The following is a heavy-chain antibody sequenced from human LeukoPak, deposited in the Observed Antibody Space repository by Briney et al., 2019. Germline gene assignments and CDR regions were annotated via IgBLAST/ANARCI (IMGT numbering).Heavy chain of an antibody. V-gene: IGHV1-46*01. Sequence: GASVKVSCKASGYTFTSYYMHWVRQAPGQGLEWMGIINPSGGSTSYAQKFQGRVTMTRDTSTSTVYMELSSLRSEDTAVYYCAVSSGWYGGFDPWGQGTLVTVSS. J-gene: IGHJ5*02. CDR2: INPSGGST. D-gene: IGHD6-19*01. CDR1: GYTFTSYY. CDR3: AVSSGWYGGFDP.